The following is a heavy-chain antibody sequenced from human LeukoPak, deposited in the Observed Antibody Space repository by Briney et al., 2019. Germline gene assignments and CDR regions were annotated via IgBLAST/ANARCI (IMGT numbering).Heavy chain of an antibody. J-gene: IGHJ4*02. CDR3: ASQADSAYGDYN. D-gene: IGHD4-17*01. CDR2: ISGGGGST. Sequence: PGGSLRLSCAASGLIFSSYAMSWVRQAPGKGLEWVSAISGGGGSTFYADSVKGRFTISRDNAKNTLYLQMNSLRAEDTAVYYCASQADSAYGDYNWGQGTLVTVSS. V-gene: IGHV3-23*01. CDR1: GLIFSSYA.